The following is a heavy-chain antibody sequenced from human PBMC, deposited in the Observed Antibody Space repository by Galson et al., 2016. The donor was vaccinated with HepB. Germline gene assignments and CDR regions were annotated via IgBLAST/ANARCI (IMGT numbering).Heavy chain of an antibody. CDR1: FTFTGYG. Sequence: FTFTGYGISWVRQAPGQGLEWLGWIIVYDGNTNYAQNFQGRLTMTTDTSTSTAYLELRRLRYDDTAIYYCARDYGGTWYDYWGQGTQVTVSS. CDR2: IIVYDGNT. J-gene: IGHJ4*02. V-gene: IGHV1-18*01. D-gene: IGHD6-13*01. CDR3: ARDYGGTWYDY.